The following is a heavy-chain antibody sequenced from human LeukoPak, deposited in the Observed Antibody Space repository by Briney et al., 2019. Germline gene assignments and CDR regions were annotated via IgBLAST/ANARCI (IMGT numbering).Heavy chain of an antibody. CDR1: GGSISSYY. V-gene: IGHV4-59*01. CDR3: ARANGGYRSFDY. J-gene: IGHJ4*02. Sequence: TSETLSLTCTVSGGSISSYYWSWIRQPPGKGLEWIGYIYYSGSTNYNPSLKSRVTILVDTSKNQFSLNLSSVTAADTAVYYCARANGGYRSFDYWGQGTLVTVSS. CDR2: IYYSGST. D-gene: IGHD4-17*01.